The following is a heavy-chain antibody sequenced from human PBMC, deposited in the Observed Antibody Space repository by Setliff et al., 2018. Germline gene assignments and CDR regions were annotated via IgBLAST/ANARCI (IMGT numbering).Heavy chain of an antibody. Sequence: SETLSLTCTVSGGSISSSSYYWGWIRQPPGKGLEWIGSIYYSGSTYYNPSLKSRVTISVDTSKNQFSLKLSSVTAADTAVYYCARLSQGDGYNYRYYFDYWGQGTLGTVS. V-gene: IGHV4-39*01. CDR3: ARLSQGDGYNYRYYFDY. J-gene: IGHJ4*02. D-gene: IGHD1-1*01. CDR1: GGSISSSSYY. CDR2: IYYSGST.